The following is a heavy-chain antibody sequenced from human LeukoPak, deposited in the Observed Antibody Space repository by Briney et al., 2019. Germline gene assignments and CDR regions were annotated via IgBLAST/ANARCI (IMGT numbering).Heavy chain of an antibody. CDR3: ARIPLSTYYDILTGYTRPFDY. CDR1: GYTFTGYY. J-gene: IGHJ4*02. CDR2: INPNSGGT. Sequence: ASVKVSCKASGYTFTGYYMHWVRQAPGQGLEWMGWINPNSGGTNYAQKFQGRVTMTRDTSISTAYMELSRLRSDDTAVYYCARIPLSTYYDILTGYTRPFDYWGQGTLVTVSS. D-gene: IGHD3-9*01. V-gene: IGHV1-2*02.